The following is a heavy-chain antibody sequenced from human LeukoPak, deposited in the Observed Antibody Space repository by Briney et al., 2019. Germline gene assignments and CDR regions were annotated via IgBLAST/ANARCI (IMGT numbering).Heavy chain of an antibody. J-gene: IGHJ4*02. Sequence: SETLSLTCTVSGGSISSSSYYWGWIRQPPGKGLEWIGSIYYSGSTYYNPFLKSRVTISVDTSKNQFSLKLSSVTAADTAVYYCARHAKGYSYGYNYFDYWGQGTLVTVSS. CDR1: GGSISSSSYY. CDR2: IYYSGST. D-gene: IGHD5-18*01. CDR3: ARHAKGYSYGYNYFDY. V-gene: IGHV4-39*01.